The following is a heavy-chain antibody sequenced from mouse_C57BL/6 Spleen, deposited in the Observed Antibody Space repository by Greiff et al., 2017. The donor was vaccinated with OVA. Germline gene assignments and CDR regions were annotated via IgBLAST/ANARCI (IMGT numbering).Heavy chain of an antibody. CDR3: ARRGYGSPFYFDY. D-gene: IGHD1-1*01. J-gene: IGHJ2*01. CDR2: INPSSGYT. CDR1: GYTFTSYW. V-gene: IGHV1-7*01. Sequence: VKVVESGAELAKPGASVKLSCKASGYTFTSYWMHWVKQRPGQGLEWIGYINPSSGYTKYNQKFKDKATLTADKSSSTAYMQLSSLTYEDSAVYYCARRGYGSPFYFDYWGQGTTLTVSS.